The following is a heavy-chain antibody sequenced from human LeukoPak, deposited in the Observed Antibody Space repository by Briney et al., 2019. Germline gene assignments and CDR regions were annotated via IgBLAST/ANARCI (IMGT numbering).Heavy chain of an antibody. J-gene: IGHJ4*02. D-gene: IGHD2-15*01. CDR2: INPNSGGT. CDR3: AREGSYCSGGSCVAHFDY. Sequence: ASVKVSCKASGYTFTGYYMHWVRQAPGQGLEWVGWINPNSGGTNYAQKFQGRVTMTRDTSISTAYMELSRLRSDDTAVYYCAREGSYCSGGSCVAHFDYWGQGTLVTVSS. V-gene: IGHV1-2*02. CDR1: GYTFTGYY.